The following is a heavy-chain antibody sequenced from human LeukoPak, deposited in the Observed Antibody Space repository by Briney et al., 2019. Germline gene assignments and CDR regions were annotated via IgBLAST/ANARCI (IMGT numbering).Heavy chain of an antibody. J-gene: IGHJ5*02. D-gene: IGHD3-10*01. CDR3: ARVSGWFDP. Sequence: PSETLSLTCTVSGGSISSYYWSWIRQPPGKGLEWIGYIYYSGSTNYNPSLKSRVTISVDTSKNQFSLKLRSVTAADTAVYYCARVSGWFDPWGQGTLLTVSS. V-gene: IGHV4-59*01. CDR2: IYYSGST. CDR1: GGSISSYY.